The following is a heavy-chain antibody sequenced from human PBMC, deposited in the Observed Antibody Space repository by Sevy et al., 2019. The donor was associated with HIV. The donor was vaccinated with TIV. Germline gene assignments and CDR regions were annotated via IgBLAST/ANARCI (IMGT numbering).Heavy chain of an antibody. CDR1: GFTFSSFS. Sequence: GGSLRLSCAASGFTFSSFSMSWVRQAPGEGLEWVSTITDTYDTYYTDSLKGRFSISRDNSENTLFLQINSLRTEDTAVYYCAKGRQQWPTDYWGQGTLFTVSS. CDR2: ITDTYDT. V-gene: IGHV3-23*01. CDR3: AKGRQQWPTDY. D-gene: IGHD6-19*01. J-gene: IGHJ4*02.